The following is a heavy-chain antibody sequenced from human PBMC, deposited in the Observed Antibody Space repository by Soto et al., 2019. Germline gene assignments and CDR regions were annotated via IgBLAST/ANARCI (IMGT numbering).Heavy chain of an antibody. Sequence: GGSLRLSCAASGFTFTSYAMGWVRQAPGKGLEWVSAIRGSAERTFYADSVKGRFTISRDDSKNTLYLQMNSLRAEDTAVYYCAKKALHCSGDTGYSADYYFYMDVWGKGTTVTVSS. CDR2: IRGSAERT. CDR3: AKKALHCSGDTGYSADYYFYMDV. D-gene: IGHD2-15*01. J-gene: IGHJ6*03. V-gene: IGHV3-23*01. CDR1: GFTFTSYA.